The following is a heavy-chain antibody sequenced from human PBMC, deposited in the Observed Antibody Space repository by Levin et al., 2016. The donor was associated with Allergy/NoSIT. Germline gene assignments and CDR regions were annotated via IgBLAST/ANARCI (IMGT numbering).Heavy chain of an antibody. CDR2: IGSGASLM. CDR3: ARGLSLGYCASNSAGDCGAWLDP. V-gene: IGHV3-11*01. Sequence: WIRQPPGKGPEWLSYIGSGASLMYYADSVKGRFTTSRDDTKNTLYLHMNSLRVDDTAIYYCARGLSLGYCASNSAGDCGAWLDPWGQGTLVTVSS. D-gene: IGHD2-8*01. J-gene: IGHJ5*02.